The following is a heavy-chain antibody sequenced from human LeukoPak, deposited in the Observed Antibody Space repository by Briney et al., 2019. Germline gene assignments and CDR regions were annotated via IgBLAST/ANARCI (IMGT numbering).Heavy chain of an antibody. CDR1: GFTFSIYR. V-gene: IGHV3-21*01. D-gene: IGHD4-17*01. CDR3: ARSTTTVTTFDY. CDR2: ISSSSSYI. J-gene: IGHJ4*02. Sequence: GGSLRLSCAASGFTFSIYRMNWVRQAPGKGLEWVSSISSSSSYIYYADSVKGRFTISRDNAKNSLYLQMNSLRAEDTAVYYCARSTTTVTTFDYWGQGTLVTVS.